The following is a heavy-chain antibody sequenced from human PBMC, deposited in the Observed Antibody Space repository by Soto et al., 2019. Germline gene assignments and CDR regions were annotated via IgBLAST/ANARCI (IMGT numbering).Heavy chain of an antibody. D-gene: IGHD3-10*01. V-gene: IGHV3-23*01. CDR3: AKDYYGSGSYYSL. J-gene: IGHJ4*02. CDR2: ISGSGGST. Sequence: EVQLLESGGGLVQPGGSLRLSCAASGFTFSSYAMSWVRQAPGKGLEWVSAISGSGGSTYYADSVKGRFTISRDKSKNTLYLQMNSLRAEDTAVYYCAKDYYGSGSYYSLWGQGTLVTVSS. CDR1: GFTFSSYA.